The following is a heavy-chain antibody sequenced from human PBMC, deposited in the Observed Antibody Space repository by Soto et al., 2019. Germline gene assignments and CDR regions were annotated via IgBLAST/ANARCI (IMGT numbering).Heavy chain of an antibody. CDR3: ATARGGYYDSSGYTASQRLGYYGMDV. CDR2: IYYSGST. Sequence: SETLSLTCTVSGGSISSYYWSWIRQPPGKGLEWIGYIYYSGSTNYNPSLKSRVTISVDTSKNQFSLKLSSVTAADTAVYYCATARGGYYDSSGYTASQRLGYYGMDVGGQGTTVTVSS. D-gene: IGHD3-22*01. J-gene: IGHJ6*02. V-gene: IGHV4-59*01. CDR1: GGSISSYY.